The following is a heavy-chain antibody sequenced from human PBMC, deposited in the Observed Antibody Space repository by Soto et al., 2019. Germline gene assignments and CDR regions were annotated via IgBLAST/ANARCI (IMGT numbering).Heavy chain of an antibody. Sequence: QVQLVESGGGVVQPGRSLRLSCAASGFTFSSYGMHWVRQAPGKGLEWVAVISYDGSNNYYADSVKGRFTISRDNSKNTLYLQMNSLRDEDTAVYYCANGLGAVVLTAIDYWGQGTLVTVSS. CDR3: ANGLGAVVLTAIDY. CDR2: ISYDGSNN. CDR1: GFTFSSYG. V-gene: IGHV3-30*18. D-gene: IGHD2-21*02. J-gene: IGHJ4*02.